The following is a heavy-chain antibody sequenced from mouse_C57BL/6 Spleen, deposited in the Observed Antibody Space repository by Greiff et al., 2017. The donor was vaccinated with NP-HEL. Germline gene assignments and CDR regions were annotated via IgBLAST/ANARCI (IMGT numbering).Heavy chain of an antibody. CDR2: ISSGGDYI. CDR3: TRADYDDFAY. CDR1: GFTFSSYA. J-gene: IGHJ3*01. V-gene: IGHV5-9-1*02. Sequence: EVKLMESGEGLVKPGGSLKLSCAASGFTFSSYAMSWVRQTPEKRLEWVAYISSGGDYIYYADTVKGRFTISRDNARNTLYLQMSSLKSEDTAMYYCTRADYDDFAYWGQGTLVTVSA. D-gene: IGHD2-4*01.